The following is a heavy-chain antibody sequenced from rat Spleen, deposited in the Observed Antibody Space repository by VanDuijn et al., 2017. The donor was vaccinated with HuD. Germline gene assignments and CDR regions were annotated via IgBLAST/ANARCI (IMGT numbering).Heavy chain of an antibody. V-gene: IGHV5-25*01. D-gene: IGHD1-2*01. J-gene: IGHJ2*01. Sequence: EVQLVESGGGLVQPGRSLKLSCAASGFTFSNYDMAWVRQAPTKGLEWVASISPSGGSTYYRDSVKGRFTVSRDNAKSTLYLQMDSLRSEDTATYYCASSSPYSSYIPFDYWGQGVMVTVSS. CDR3: ASSSPYSSYIPFDY. CDR2: ISPSGGST. CDR1: GFTFSNYD.